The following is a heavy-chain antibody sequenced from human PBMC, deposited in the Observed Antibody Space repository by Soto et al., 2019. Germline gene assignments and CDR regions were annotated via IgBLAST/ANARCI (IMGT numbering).Heavy chain of an antibody. CDR1: GYSFSENW. J-gene: IGHJ5*02. D-gene: IGHD6-6*01. Sequence: GEDLKISWKGSGYSFSENWMGWVCQTPGNVLEWMGIICPRASDTRYSPSFQGQVTISADRSISTAYLQWSSLKASDTCMYYCASRLGQCWFDPWGQGTLVTVSS. CDR3: ASRLGQCWFDP. V-gene: IGHV5-51*01. CDR2: ICPRASDT.